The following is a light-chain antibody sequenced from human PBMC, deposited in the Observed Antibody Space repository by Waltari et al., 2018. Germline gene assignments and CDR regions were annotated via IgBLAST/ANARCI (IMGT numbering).Light chain of an antibody. CDR3: MIWHNNAHVA. CDR2: YKSDSDK. J-gene: IGLJ2*01. CDR1: SDINVGTYR. Sequence: QAVLTQPSSLSASPGASASPTCTLRSDINVGTYRIYWHQQKPGSPPHYLLRYKSDSDKQQGSGVPRRFSGSKDASANAGILLISGLKSEDESDYYCMIWHNNAHVAFGGGTKLTVL. V-gene: IGLV5-45*02.